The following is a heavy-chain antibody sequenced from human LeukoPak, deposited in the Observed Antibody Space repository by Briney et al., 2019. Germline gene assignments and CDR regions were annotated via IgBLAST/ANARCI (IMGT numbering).Heavy chain of an antibody. CDR2: IYYSGST. Sequence: PSETLSLTCTVSGGSISSYYWSWIRQPPGKGLEWIGYIYYSGSTNYNPSLKSRVTISVDTSKNQFSLKLSSVTAADTAVYYRARERLDYFVDYFDYWGQGTLVTVSS. V-gene: IGHV4-59*01. CDR1: GGSISSYY. D-gene: IGHD3/OR15-3a*01. CDR3: ARERLDYFVDYFDY. J-gene: IGHJ4*02.